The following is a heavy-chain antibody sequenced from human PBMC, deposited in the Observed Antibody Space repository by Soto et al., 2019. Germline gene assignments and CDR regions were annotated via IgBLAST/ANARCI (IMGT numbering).Heavy chain of an antibody. J-gene: IGHJ2*01. D-gene: IGHD4-17*01. CDR1: GFTFSSYS. CDR2: ISSSSSTI. CDR3: ARDQTQGTLTTVTNNWYFDL. V-gene: IGHV3-48*01. Sequence: PGGSLRLSCAASGFTFSSYSMNWVRQAPGKGLEWVSYISSSSSTIYYADSVKGRFTISRDNAKNSLYLQMNSLRAEDTAVYYCARDQTQGTLTTVTNNWYFDLWGRGTLVTVSS.